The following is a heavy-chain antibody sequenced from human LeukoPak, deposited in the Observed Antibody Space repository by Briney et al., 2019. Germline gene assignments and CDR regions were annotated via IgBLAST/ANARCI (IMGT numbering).Heavy chain of an antibody. Sequence: GGSLRLSCAASGFTFSNYWMHWVRQAPGKGLVWVSRINSDGGSTNYADSVKGRFTISRDNAKNTLYLQMNSLRAEDTAVYYCALLDRGVVFDYWGQGTLVTVSS. CDR3: ALLDRGVVFDY. J-gene: IGHJ4*02. CDR1: GFTFSNYW. V-gene: IGHV3-74*01. D-gene: IGHD3-10*01. CDR2: INSDGGST.